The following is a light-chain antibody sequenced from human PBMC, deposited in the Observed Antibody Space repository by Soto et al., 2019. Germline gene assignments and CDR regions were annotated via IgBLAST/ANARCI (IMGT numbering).Light chain of an antibody. CDR1: QSVSNN. V-gene: IGKV3-15*01. CDR3: QQYNNWPYT. J-gene: IGKJ2*01. CDR2: GAS. Sequence: EIVMTQSPATLSVSPGERATLSCGASQSVSNNLAWYQQKPGQAPRLLLYGASTRATGIPARFSGSGSGTYFTLTINSLQSEDFAVYYCQQYNNWPYTFGQGTKLQIK.